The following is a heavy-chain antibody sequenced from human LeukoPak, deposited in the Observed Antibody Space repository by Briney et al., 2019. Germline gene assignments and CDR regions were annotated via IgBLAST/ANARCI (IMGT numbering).Heavy chain of an antibody. CDR2: IIPIFGTA. V-gene: IGHV1-69*05. D-gene: IGHD3-9*01. Sequence: ASVKVSCKASGGTFSSYAISWVRQAPGQGLEWMGGIIPIFGTANYAQKFQGRVTITTDESTSTVYMELSSLRSEDTAVYYCASFGYDILAGRIGSIDYWGQGTLVTVSS. CDR1: GGTFSSYA. CDR3: ASFGYDILAGRIGSIDY. J-gene: IGHJ4*02.